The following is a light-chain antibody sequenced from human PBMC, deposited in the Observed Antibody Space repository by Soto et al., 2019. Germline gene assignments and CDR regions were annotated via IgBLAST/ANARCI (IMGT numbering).Light chain of an antibody. J-gene: IGLJ2*01. CDR3: SSFTSSTIPVV. CDR1: SSDVGGYNY. CDR2: EVS. Sequence: QSALTQPASVSGSPGQSITISCTGTSSDVGGYNYVSWYQQHPGKAPKLIIYEVSNRPSGVSNRFSGSKSGNTASLTISGLQAEDEADYYCSSFTSSTIPVVFGGGTKLTVL. V-gene: IGLV2-14*01.